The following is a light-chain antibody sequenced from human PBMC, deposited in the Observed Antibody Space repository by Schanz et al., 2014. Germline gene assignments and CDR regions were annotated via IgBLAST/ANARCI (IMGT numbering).Light chain of an antibody. Sequence: QSVLTQPPSVSAAPGQKVTISCSGSISNIGNNYVCWYQQLPGTAPKLLIYDSNKRFSGIPDRFSGSKSGTSATLGITGLQADDEAVYYCQSYDSSLRGWVFGGGTKLTVL. J-gene: IGLJ3*02. CDR3: QSYDSSLRGWV. CDR2: DSN. V-gene: IGLV1-51*01. CDR1: ISNIGNNY.